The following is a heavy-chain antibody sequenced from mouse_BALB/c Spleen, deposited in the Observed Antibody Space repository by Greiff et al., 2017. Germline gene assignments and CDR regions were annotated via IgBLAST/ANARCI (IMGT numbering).Heavy chain of an antibody. V-gene: IGHV1-7*01. D-gene: IGHD2-1*01. Sequence: QVQLQQSGAELAKPGASVKMSCKASGYTFTSYWLHWVKQRPGQGLEWIGYINPSTGYTEYNQKFKDKATLTADKSSSTAYMQLSSLTSEDSAVYYCARMDGNYGRFAYWGQGTLVTVSA. J-gene: IGHJ3*01. CDR1: GYTFTSYW. CDR2: INPSTGYT. CDR3: ARMDGNYGRFAY.